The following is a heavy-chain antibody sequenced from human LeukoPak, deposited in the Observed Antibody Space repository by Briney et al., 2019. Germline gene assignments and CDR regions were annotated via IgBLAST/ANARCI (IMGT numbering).Heavy chain of an antibody. J-gene: IGHJ4*02. CDR1: GFTFSNAW. CDR3: THEAVTANGYFDY. Sequence: PGGSLRLSCAASGFTFSNAWMTWVRQAPGKGLEWVGRIKSKTDGGTTDYAAPVKGRFTISRDDSKNTLYLQMNSLKTEDTAVYYCTHEAVTANGYFDYWGQGTLVTVSS. CDR2: IKSKTDGGTT. V-gene: IGHV3-15*01. D-gene: IGHD2-21*02.